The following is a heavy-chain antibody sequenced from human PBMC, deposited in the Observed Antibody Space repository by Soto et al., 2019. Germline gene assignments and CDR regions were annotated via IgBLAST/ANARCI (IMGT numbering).Heavy chain of an antibody. D-gene: IGHD3-22*01. V-gene: IGHV2-5*01. CDR1: GFSLSTSGVG. CDR2: IYWNDDK. CDR3: AHRVTYYYDSSGYYCFDP. Sequence: QITLKESGPTLVKPTQTLTLTCTFSGFSLSTSGVGVGWIRQPPGKALEWLALIYWNDDKRYSPSLKSRLTITKDTSKNQVVLTMTNIDPVDTATYYCAHRVTYYYDSSGYYCFDPWGQGTLVTVSS. J-gene: IGHJ5*02.